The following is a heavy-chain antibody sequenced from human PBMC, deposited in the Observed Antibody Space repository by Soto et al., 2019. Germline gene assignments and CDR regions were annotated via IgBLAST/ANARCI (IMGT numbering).Heavy chain of an antibody. Sequence: PGGSLRLSCAASGFTFSSYSMSWVRQAPGKGLEWVSSIGGSGVTIYYVDSVKGRFTISRDNSKNTLYLQMNSLRAEDTAVYYCAKGPSGKPWVWGVGLKHFDYGGREPR. D-gene: IGHD3-16*01. J-gene: IGHJ4*02. CDR2: IGGSGVTI. V-gene: IGHV3-23*01. CDR1: GFTFSSYS. CDR3: AKGPSGKPWVWGVGLKHFDY.